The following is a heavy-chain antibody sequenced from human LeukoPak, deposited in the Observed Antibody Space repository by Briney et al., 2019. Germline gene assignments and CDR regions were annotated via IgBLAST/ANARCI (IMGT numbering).Heavy chain of an antibody. Sequence: GESLKISCKGSGYSFTTYWIGWVRQMPGKGLEWMGVICPRDSNVRYSPSFQGQVTISADKSISTVYLQWGSLRASDTAMYYCARQSRDGSKTRGYYFDYWGQGTLVTVSS. J-gene: IGHJ4*02. D-gene: IGHD3-10*01. CDR3: ARQSRDGSKTRGYYFDY. CDR1: GYSFTTYW. CDR2: ICPRDSNV. V-gene: IGHV5-51*01.